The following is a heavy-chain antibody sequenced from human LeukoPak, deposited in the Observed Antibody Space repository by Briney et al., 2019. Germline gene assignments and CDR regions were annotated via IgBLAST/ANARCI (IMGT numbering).Heavy chain of an antibody. D-gene: IGHD1-26*01. Sequence: GGSLRLSCAASGFTFSSYGMHWVRQAPGKGLEWVAVIWYDGSNKYYADSVKGRFTISRDNSKNTLYLQMNSLRAEDTAVYYCARAAELPYYFDYWGQGTLVTVSS. J-gene: IGHJ4*02. CDR3: ARAAELPYYFDY. CDR1: GFTFSSYG. V-gene: IGHV3-33*01. CDR2: IWYDGSNK.